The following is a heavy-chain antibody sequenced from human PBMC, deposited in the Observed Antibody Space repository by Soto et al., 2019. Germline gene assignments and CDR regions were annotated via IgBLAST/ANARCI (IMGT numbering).Heavy chain of an antibody. CDR1: GGSISSGGYY. J-gene: IGHJ1*01. CDR3: ARGQVVDPKMPYEH. V-gene: IGHV4-31*03. CDR2: IYYSGST. Sequence: PSETLSLTCTVSGGSISSGGYYWSWIRQHPGKGLEWIGYIYYSGSTYYNPSLKSRVTISVDTSKNQFSLKLSSVTAADTAVYYCARGQVVDPKMPYEHWGQGTLVTVSS. D-gene: IGHD2-15*01.